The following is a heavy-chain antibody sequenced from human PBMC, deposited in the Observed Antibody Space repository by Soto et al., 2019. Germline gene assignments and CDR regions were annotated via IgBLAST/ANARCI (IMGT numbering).Heavy chain of an antibody. CDR2: IDPSDSYT. V-gene: IGHV5-10-1*01. J-gene: IGHJ6*02. CDR3: ASPGYSSSWDYYYGMDV. Sequence: GESLKISCKGSGYSFTSYWISWVRQMPGKGLEWMGRIDPSDSYTNYSPSFQGHVTISADKSISTAYLRWSSLKASDTAMYYCASPGYSSSWDYYYGMDVWGQGTTVTVSS. D-gene: IGHD6-13*01. CDR1: GYSFTSYW.